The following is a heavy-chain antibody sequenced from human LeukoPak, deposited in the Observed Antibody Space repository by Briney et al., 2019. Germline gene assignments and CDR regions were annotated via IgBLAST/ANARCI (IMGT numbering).Heavy chain of an antibody. D-gene: IGHD4-17*01. CDR2: ISSTSSTI. V-gene: IGHV3-11*04. CDR1: GFTFSDYY. J-gene: IGHJ5*02. Sequence: PGGSLRLSCAASGFTFSDYYMSWVRQAPGKGLEWVSFISSTSSTIYYADSVKGRFTISRDNAKNSLFLQMNGLRDEDTAVYYCARDLDGDYGGWFDPWGQGTLVTVSS. CDR3: ARDLDGDYGGWFDP.